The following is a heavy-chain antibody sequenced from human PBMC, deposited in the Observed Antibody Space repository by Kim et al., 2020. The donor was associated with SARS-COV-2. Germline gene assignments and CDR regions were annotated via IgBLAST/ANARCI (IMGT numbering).Heavy chain of an antibody. J-gene: IGHJ3*02. CDR2: IYYSGTS. D-gene: IGHD4-17*01. CDR3: ARGHFGDFRGYALDI. V-gene: IGHV4-59*01. CDR1: GGSIRSYY. Sequence: SETLSLTCTVSGGSIRSYYWSWIRQPPGKGLEWIGYIYYSGTSNYNPSLKSRVTMSVDTSKNQFSLNLTSVTAADTAVYYCARGHFGDFRGYALDIWGQG.